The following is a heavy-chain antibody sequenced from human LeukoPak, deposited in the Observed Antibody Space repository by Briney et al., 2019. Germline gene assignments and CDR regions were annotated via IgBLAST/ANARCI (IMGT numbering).Heavy chain of an antibody. V-gene: IGHV3-9*01. Sequence: GGSLRLSCAASGFTFSNYAMTWVRQAPGKGLQWVSGISWNSGSIGYADSVKGRFTISRDNAKNSLYLQMNSLRAEDTALYYCAKDMRSSSWTFFDYWGLGTLVTVSS. J-gene: IGHJ4*02. CDR2: ISWNSGSI. D-gene: IGHD6-13*01. CDR1: GFTFSNYA. CDR3: AKDMRSSSWTFFDY.